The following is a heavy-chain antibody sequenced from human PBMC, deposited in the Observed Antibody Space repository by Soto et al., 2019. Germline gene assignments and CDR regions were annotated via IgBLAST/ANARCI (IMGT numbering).Heavy chain of an antibody. Sequence: SATLSLTCTVSGGSVNSGSHYWSWIRQPPGKGLEWIGNIYYSGSTNYSPSLKSRVTISLDTPNNQFSLKMTSVTAADTALYYCARVMGEFSLPRSLAFDFWGQGTLVTVSS. CDR3: ARVMGEFSLPRSLAFDF. V-gene: IGHV4-61*01. CDR2: IYYSGST. J-gene: IGHJ4*02. CDR1: GGSVNSGSHY. D-gene: IGHD3-16*01.